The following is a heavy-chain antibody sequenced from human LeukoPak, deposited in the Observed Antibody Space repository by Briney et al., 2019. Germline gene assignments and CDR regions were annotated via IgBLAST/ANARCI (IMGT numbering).Heavy chain of an antibody. CDR1: GGSISSYY. V-gene: IGHV4-59*01. CDR3: ARRYNWNYGWFDP. Sequence: SETLSLTCTVSGGSISSYYWSWIRQPPGKGLGWIGYIYYSGSTNYNPSLKSRVTISVDTSKNQFSLKLSSVTAADTAVYYCARRYNWNYGWFDPWGQGTLVTVSS. D-gene: IGHD1-7*01. CDR2: IYYSGST. J-gene: IGHJ5*02.